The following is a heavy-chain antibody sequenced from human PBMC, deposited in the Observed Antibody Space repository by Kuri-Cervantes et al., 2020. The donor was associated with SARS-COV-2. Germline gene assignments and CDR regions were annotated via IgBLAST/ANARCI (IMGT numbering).Heavy chain of an antibody. CDR1: GDSISSYY. J-gene: IGHJ5*02. V-gene: IGHV4-39*01. CDR3: ARTQGVAARRGDHNWFDP. Sequence: SETLSLTCTVSGDSISSYYWGWIRQPPGKGLEWIGSIYYSGSTYYNPSLKSRVTISVDTSKNQFSLKLSSVTAADTAVYYCARTQGVAARRGDHNWFDPWGQGTLVTVSS. CDR2: IYYSGST. D-gene: IGHD6-6*01.